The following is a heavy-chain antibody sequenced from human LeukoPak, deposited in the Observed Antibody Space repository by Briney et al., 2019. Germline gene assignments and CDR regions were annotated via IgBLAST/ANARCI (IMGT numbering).Heavy chain of an antibody. V-gene: IGHV3-74*03. J-gene: IGHJ4*02. Sequence: PGGSLRLSCAASGFTFSTYWVHWVRQAAGKGLVWVGRINPDGSRTEYADSVKGRFTISRDNAKNSRYLRLDSRVAQDTRGNHWARGSSTGYDSSAYITPARFDLWGQGTLVTVSS. CDR1: GFTFSTYW. CDR3: ARGSSTGYDSSAYITPARFDL. D-gene: IGHD3-22*01. CDR2: INPDGSRT.